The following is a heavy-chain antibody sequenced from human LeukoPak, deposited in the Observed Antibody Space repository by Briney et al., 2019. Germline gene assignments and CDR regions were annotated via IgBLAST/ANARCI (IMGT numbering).Heavy chain of an antibody. D-gene: IGHD6-19*01. CDR1: GYTFTSYG. Sequence: APVKVSCKASGYTFTSYGISWVRQAPGQGLEWMGWISAYNGNTNYAQKLQGRVTMTTDTSTSTAYMELRSLRSDDTVVYYCARDLRIAVAGRVFDYWGQGTLVTVSS. V-gene: IGHV1-18*04. CDR3: ARDLRIAVAGRVFDY. J-gene: IGHJ4*02. CDR2: ISAYNGNT.